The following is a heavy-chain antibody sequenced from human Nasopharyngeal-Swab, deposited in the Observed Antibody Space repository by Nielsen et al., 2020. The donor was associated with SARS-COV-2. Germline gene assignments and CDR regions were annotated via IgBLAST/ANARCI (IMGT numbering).Heavy chain of an antibody. V-gene: IGHV1-69*06. CDR1: GGTFSSYA. CDR3: ARDHYYDSSGYPTLGYFDL. CDR2: IIPIFGTA. J-gene: IGHJ2*01. D-gene: IGHD3-22*01. Sequence: SVKVSCKASGGTFSSYAISWVRQAPGQGLEWMGGIIPIFGTANYAQKFQGRVTITADKSTSTAYMELSSLRSEDTAVYYCARDHYYDSSGYPTLGYFDLWGRGTLVTVSS.